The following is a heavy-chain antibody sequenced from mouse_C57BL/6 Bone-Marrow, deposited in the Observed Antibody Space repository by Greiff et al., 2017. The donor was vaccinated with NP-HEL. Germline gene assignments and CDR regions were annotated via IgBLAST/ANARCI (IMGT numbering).Heavy chain of an antibody. CDR1: GYTFTDHT. D-gene: IGHD2-2*01. Sequence: LVKPGASVKISCKVSGYTFTDHTIHWMKQRPEQGLEWIGYIYPRDGSTKFNEKFKGKATLTADKSSSTAYMQLNSLTSEDSAVYFCARLGEYGYPAWFAYWGQGTLVTVSA. J-gene: IGHJ3*01. V-gene: IGHV1-78*01. CDR2: IYPRDGST. CDR3: ARLGEYGYPAWFAY.